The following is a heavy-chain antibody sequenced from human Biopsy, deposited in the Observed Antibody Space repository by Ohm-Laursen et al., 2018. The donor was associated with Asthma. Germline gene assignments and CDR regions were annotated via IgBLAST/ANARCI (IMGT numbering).Heavy chain of an antibody. CDR1: GGSVSTGSHY. J-gene: IGHJ6*02. CDR3: ARGPNYHGSGRAPIGMDV. Sequence: GTLSLTCIVSGGSVSTGSHYWSWIRQPPGKGLEWLGYIYYTGSDNYNPSLKSRVTISVDTSKNQFSLRLNSVTAADTAVYYCARGPNYHGSGRAPIGMDVWGQGTTVTVSS. D-gene: IGHD3-10*01. CDR2: IYYTGSD. V-gene: IGHV4-61*01.